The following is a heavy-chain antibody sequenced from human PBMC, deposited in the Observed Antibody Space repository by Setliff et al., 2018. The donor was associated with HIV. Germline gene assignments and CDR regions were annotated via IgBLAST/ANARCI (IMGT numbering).Heavy chain of an antibody. CDR1: GGSISSSSYY. V-gene: IGHV4-39*07. CDR2: IYYSGST. J-gene: IGHJ4*02. CDR3: ARAVQLGYFDY. Sequence: SETLSLTCAVSGGSISSSSYYWGWIRQPPGKGLEWIGSIYYSGSTYYNPSLKSRVSISVDTSKNKFSLKLRSVTAADTAVYYCARAVQLGYFDYWGQGTLVTVSS. D-gene: IGHD6-6*01.